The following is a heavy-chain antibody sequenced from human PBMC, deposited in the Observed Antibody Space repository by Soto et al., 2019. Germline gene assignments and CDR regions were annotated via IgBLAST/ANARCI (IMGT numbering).Heavy chain of an antibody. J-gene: IGHJ1*01. Sequence: PGESLKISCKGSGYSFTSYWIGWVRQMPGKGLEGMGIIYPCDSDTRYSPTFHGKVTISAEKSISTAYFQWRSLKAPDTAMYYCARVTRGALKLYFQHWGQGTLVTVSS. CDR2: IYPCDSDT. V-gene: IGHV5-51*01. CDR3: ARVTRGALKLYFQH. D-gene: IGHD2-15*01. CDR1: GYSFTSYW.